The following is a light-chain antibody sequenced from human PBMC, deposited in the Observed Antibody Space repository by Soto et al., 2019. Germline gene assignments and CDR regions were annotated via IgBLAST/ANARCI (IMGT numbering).Light chain of an antibody. CDR2: DAS. CDR3: QQRSNWPPIT. V-gene: IGKV3-11*01. Sequence: DIVVTQSPGTLSLSPGERATLAWTASQSVSSYLAWYQQKPGQAPRLLIYDASNRATGIPARFSGSGSGTDFTLTISSLEPEDFAVYYCQQRSNWPPITFGQGTQLEIK. CDR1: QSVSSY. J-gene: IGKJ5*01.